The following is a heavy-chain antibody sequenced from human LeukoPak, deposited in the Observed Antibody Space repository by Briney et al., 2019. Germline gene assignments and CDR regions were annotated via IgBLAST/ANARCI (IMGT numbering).Heavy chain of an antibody. CDR3: AKGGSTSRVTTSRVVFGYYYYLDV. CDR2: LSGSGGTT. J-gene: IGHJ6*03. Sequence: HSGGSLRLSCAASGFTFSSHAMSWVRQAPGKGLEWVSSLSGSGGTTYHADSVTGRFIISRDNSKNTLYLQLNSLRAVDTAVYYCAKGGSTSRVTTSRVVFGYYYYLDVWGKGTPVTVSS. CDR1: GFTFSSHA. D-gene: IGHD4-17*01. V-gene: IGHV3-23*01.